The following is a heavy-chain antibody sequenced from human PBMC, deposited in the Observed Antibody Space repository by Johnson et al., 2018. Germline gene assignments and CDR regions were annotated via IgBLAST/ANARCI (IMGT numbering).Heavy chain of an antibody. CDR2: TIPIFGTA. CDR3: ARGLGIAARRSVYGMDV. V-gene: IGHV1-69*01. CDR1: GGTFISYA. J-gene: IGHJ6*02. Sequence: QEQLVESGAEVKKHGSSVKVSCKDSGGTFISYAISWVRQAPGQGLEWMGGTIPIFGTANYAQKFQGSVAITSEESTSTAYMYLGSLRSEGTAVYYCARGLGIAARRSVYGMDVWGQGTTVTVSS. D-gene: IGHD6-6*01.